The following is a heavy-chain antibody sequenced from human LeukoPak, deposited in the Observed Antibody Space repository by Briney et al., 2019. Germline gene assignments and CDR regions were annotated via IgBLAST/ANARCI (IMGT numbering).Heavy chain of an antibody. J-gene: IGHJ6*03. CDR2: IYTSGST. D-gene: IGHD2-8*02. V-gene: IGHV4-4*09. CDR1: GGSISSYY. Sequence: KPSETLSLTCTVSGGSISSYYWSWIRQPPGNGLEWIGYIYTSGSTNYNPSLKSRVTISVDTSKNQFSLKLSSVTAADTAVYYCARTLYRWTSRYYYMDVWGKGTTVTVSS. CDR3: ARTLYRWTSRYYYMDV.